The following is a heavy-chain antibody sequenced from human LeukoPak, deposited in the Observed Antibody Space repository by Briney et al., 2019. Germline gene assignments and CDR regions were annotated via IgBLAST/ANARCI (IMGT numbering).Heavy chain of an antibody. CDR1: GGSFSGYY. CDR2: INHSGST. Sequence: SETLSLTCAVHGGSFSGYYWSWIRQPPGKGLEWIGEINHSGSTNYNPSLKSRVTISVDTSKNQFSLKLSSVTAADTAVYYCARGRGYCSGGSCSHYFDYWGQGTLVTVSS. V-gene: IGHV4-34*01. D-gene: IGHD2-15*01. CDR3: ARGRGYCSGGSCSHYFDY. J-gene: IGHJ4*02.